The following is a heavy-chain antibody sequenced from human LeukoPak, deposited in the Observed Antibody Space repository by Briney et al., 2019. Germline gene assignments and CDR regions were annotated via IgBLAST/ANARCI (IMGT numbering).Heavy chain of an antibody. D-gene: IGHD2-2*02. V-gene: IGHV4-39*01. CDR2: IYYSGST. Sequence: PPETLSLTCTVSAGSISSSSYYWGWIRQPPGKGLEWIGRIYYSGSTYYNPSLKSRVTTSVDTSKNQFSLKLSSVTTADTAVYNCARHERICSSTSCYRRPNWFDPWGQGTLVTVSS. J-gene: IGHJ5*02. CDR1: AGSISSSSYY. CDR3: ARHERICSSTSCYRRPNWFDP.